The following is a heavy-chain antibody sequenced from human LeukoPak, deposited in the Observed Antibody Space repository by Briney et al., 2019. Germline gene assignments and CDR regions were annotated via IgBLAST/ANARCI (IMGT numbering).Heavy chain of an antibody. CDR1: GYTFTGYY. Sequence: ASVKVSCKASGYTFTGYYMHWVRQAPGQGLEWMGWINPNSGGTNYAQKFQGWVTMTRDTSISTAYMELSRLRSDDTAVYYCAREIPGGAVHLDYWGQGTLVTVSS. CDR2: INPNSGGT. J-gene: IGHJ4*02. CDR3: AREIPGGAVHLDY. V-gene: IGHV1-2*04. D-gene: IGHD1-26*01.